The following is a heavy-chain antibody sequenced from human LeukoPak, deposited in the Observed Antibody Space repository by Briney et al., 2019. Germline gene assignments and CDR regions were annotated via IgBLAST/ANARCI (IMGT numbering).Heavy chain of an antibody. D-gene: IGHD6-19*01. CDR1: GYTFTGYY. V-gene: IGHV1-2*02. CDR2: INPNSGGT. J-gene: IGHJ6*03. Sequence: GASVKVSCKASGYTFTGYYMHWVRQAPGQGLEWMGWINPNSGGTNYAQKFQGRVTMTGDTSISTAYMELSRLRSDDTAVYYCARGSGQWLAYYYYYMDVWGKGTTVTVSS. CDR3: ARGSGQWLAYYYYYMDV.